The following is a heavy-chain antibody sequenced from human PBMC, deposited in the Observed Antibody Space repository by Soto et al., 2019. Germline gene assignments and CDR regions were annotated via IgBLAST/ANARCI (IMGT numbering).Heavy chain of an antibody. D-gene: IGHD3-9*01. CDR2: INHSGST. V-gene: IGHV4-34*01. CDR1: GGSFSGYY. J-gene: IGHJ4*02. Sequence: QVQLQQWGAGLLKPSETLSLTCAVYGGSFSGYYWSWIRQPPGKGLEWIGEINHSGSTNYNPSLKRRVTISVDTSKNQFSLKLSSVTAADTAVYYCARGAPYYDILTGYLYFDHWGQGTLVTVSS. CDR3: ARGAPYYDILTGYLYFDH.